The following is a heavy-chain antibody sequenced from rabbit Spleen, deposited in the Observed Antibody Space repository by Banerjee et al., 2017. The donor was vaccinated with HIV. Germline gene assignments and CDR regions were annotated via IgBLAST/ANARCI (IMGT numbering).Heavy chain of an antibody. V-gene: IGHV1S45*01. CDR1: GLDFSSSDW. J-gene: IGHJ6*01. CDR2: IEVGSSGFT. D-gene: IGHD1-1*01. Sequence: QEQLVESGGGLVQPEGSLTLTCTASGLDFSSSDWIYWVRQAPGKGLEWIACIEVGSSGFTYIATWAKGRFTISKTSSTTVTLQVTRLTAADTATYFCARDTSTSFSSYGMDLWGPGTLVTVS. CDR3: ARDTSTSFSSYGMDL.